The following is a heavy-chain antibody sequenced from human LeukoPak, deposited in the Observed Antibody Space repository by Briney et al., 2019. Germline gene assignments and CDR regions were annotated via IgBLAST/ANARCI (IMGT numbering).Heavy chain of an antibody. CDR2: IYYSGST. Sequence: SETLSLTCTVSGGSISSSSYYWGWIRQPPGKGREWIGSIYYSGSTYYNPSLKSRVTISVDTSKNQFSLKLSSVTAADTAVYYCARPLMVRGVIRVDAFEIWGQGTMVTVSS. V-gene: IGHV4-39*07. J-gene: IGHJ3*02. D-gene: IGHD3-10*01. CDR3: ARPLMVRGVIRVDAFEI. CDR1: GGSISSSSYY.